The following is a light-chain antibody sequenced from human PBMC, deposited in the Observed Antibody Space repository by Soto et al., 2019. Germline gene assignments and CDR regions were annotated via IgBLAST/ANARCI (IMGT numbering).Light chain of an antibody. CDR2: KAS. Sequence: DIQMTQSPSTLSASVGDRVTITCRASQTIDSWLAWYQQRPGKPPNLLIYKASTLASGVPSRFSGSGSGTEFTLTINSMQPDDFANYYCQQYNIYSGTFGQGTKVDSK. CDR3: QQYNIYSGT. V-gene: IGKV1-5*03. CDR1: QTIDSW. J-gene: IGKJ1*01.